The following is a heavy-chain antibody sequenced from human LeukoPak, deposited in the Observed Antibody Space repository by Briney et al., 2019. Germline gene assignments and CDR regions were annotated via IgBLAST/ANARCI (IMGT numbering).Heavy chain of an antibody. D-gene: IGHD3-16*01. J-gene: IGHJ4*02. Sequence: SETLPLTCTVSGGSINNYYWSWIRQPPGKGLEWIGYIYHSGPTNYNPSLKSRVTISIDTSKTHFSLKLSSVTAADTAVYYCARKLGTKYFDYWGQGTLVTVSS. CDR1: GGSINNYY. V-gene: IGHV4-59*08. CDR3: ARKLGTKYFDY. CDR2: IYHSGPT.